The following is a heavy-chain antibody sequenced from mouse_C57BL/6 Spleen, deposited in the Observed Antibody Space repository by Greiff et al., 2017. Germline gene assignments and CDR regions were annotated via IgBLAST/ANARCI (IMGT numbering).Heavy chain of an antibody. J-gene: IGHJ2*01. CDR1: GYAFSSSW. CDR3: AGYSNFDY. V-gene: IGHV1-82*01. Sequence: VQRVESGPELVKPGASVKISCKASGYAFSSSWMNWVKQRPGKGLEWIGRIYPGDGDTNYNGKFKGKATLTADKSSSTAYMQLSSLTSEDSAVYFCAGYSNFDYWGQGTTLTVSS. CDR2: IYPGDGDT. D-gene: IGHD2-5*01.